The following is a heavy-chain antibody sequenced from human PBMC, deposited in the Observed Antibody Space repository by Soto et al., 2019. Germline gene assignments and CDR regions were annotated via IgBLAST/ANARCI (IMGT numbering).Heavy chain of an antibody. V-gene: IGHV4-39*01. CDR3: ARQMEPVRYESITIFGVVSYMDV. J-gene: IGHJ6*03. CDR2: IYYSGST. CDR1: GGSISSSSYY. D-gene: IGHD3-3*01. Sequence: PSETLSLTCTVSGGSISSSSYYWGWIRQPPGKGLEWIGSIYYSGSTYYNPSLKSRVTISVDTSKNQFSLKLSSVTAADTAVYYCARQMEPVRYESITIFGVVSYMDVWGKGTTVTVSS.